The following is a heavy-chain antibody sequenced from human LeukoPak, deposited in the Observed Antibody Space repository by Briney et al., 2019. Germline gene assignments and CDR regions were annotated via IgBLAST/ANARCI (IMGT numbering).Heavy chain of an antibody. D-gene: IGHD5-18*01. J-gene: IGHJ6*04. CDR1: GGTFSSYA. CDR3: ARQSTAMLGMDV. CDR2: IIPIFGTA. V-gene: IGHV1-69*05. Sequence: SVKVSFKASGGTFSSYAISWVRQAPGRGLEWMGGIIPIFGTANYAQKFQGSVTITTDESTSTAYMELSSLRSEDTAVYYCARQSTAMLGMDVWGKGTTVTVSS.